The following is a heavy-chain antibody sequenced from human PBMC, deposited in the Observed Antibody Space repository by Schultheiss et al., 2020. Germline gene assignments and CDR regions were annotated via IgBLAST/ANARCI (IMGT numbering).Heavy chain of an antibody. CDR3: ARDRVAAAGTCNWFDP. D-gene: IGHD6-13*01. CDR1: GGSISSYY. CDR2: IYYSGST. J-gene: IGHJ5*02. V-gene: IGHV4-59*01. Sequence: SATLTLTCTVSGGSISSYYWSWIRQPPGKGLEWIGYIYYSGSTNYNPSLKSRVTISVDTSKNQFSLKLSSVTAADTAAYYCARDRVAAAGTCNWFDPWGPGTLVTVPS.